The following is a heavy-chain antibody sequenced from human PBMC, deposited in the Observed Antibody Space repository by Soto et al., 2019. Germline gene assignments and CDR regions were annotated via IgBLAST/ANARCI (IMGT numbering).Heavy chain of an antibody. Sequence: QVQLVQSGAEVKKPGSSVKVSCKASGGTFSSYAISWVRQSPGQGLEWMGGIIPIFGTANYAQKFQGRVTITADESTSTDYMELSSLRSEDTAVYYCARNSRDGYNAPCDYWGQGTLVTVSS. V-gene: IGHV1-69*01. CDR2: IIPIFGTA. CDR3: ARNSRDGYNAPCDY. J-gene: IGHJ4*02. CDR1: GGTFSSYA. D-gene: IGHD5-12*01.